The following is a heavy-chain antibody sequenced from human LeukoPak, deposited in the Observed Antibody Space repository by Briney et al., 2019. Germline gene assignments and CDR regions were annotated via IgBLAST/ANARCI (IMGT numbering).Heavy chain of an antibody. CDR2: INNEGSDT. D-gene: IGHD1-1*01. J-gene: IGHJ4*02. V-gene: IGHV3-74*01. CDR1: GFTFSSYW. CDR3: ARGGGGNFDY. Sequence: AGGSLRLSCAASGFTFSSYWMHWVRQAPGKGLVWVSRINNEGSDTIYADSVKGRFTISRDNAKNTLYLQINSLRAEDTAVYYCARGGGGNFDYWGQGTLVTVSS.